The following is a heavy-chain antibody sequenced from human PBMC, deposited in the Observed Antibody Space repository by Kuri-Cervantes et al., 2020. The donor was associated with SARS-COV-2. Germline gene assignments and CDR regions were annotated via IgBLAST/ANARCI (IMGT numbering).Heavy chain of an antibody. V-gene: IGHV3-30-3*01. CDR2: ISDDGSNK. CDR3: ARAEYSGTYLGWEYFQH. D-gene: IGHD1-26*01. CDR1: GFTFTSYA. J-gene: IGHJ1*01. Sequence: GGSLRLSCAASGFTFTSYAIHWVRQAPGKGLEWVAVISDDGSNKYYADSVKGRFTISRDNSKNRLYLQMTSLRTEDTAVYYCARAEYSGTYLGWEYFQHWGQGTPVTVSS.